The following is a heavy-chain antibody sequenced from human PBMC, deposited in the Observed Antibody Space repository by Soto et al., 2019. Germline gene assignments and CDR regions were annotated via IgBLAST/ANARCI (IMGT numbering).Heavy chain of an antibody. CDR1: GYSFTSYW. J-gene: IGHJ5*02. D-gene: IGHD3-10*01. Sequence: GESLKISCNGSGYSFTSYWIGWVRQMPGKGLEWMGIIYPGDSDTRYSPSFQGQVTISADKSISTAYLQWSSLKASDTAMYYCARWAYYYGSGSHNWFDPWGQGTLVTVSS. CDR2: IYPGDSDT. V-gene: IGHV5-51*01. CDR3: ARWAYYYGSGSHNWFDP.